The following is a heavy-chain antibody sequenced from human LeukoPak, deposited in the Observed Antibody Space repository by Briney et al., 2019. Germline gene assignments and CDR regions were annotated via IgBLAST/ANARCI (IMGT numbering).Heavy chain of an antibody. CDR1: GYSISSGYD. CDR3: ARAPGSNQYNWFDP. D-gene: IGHD6-13*01. J-gene: IGHJ5*02. CDR2: IYYRRTT. V-gene: IGHV4-38-2*02. Sequence: SETLSLTCTVSGYSISSGYDWGWIRQPPGKGLEWIGSIYYRRTTYYNPSLKSRVTISVDTSKNQFSLKLSSVTAADTAVYYCARAPGSNQYNWFDPWGQGTLVTVSS.